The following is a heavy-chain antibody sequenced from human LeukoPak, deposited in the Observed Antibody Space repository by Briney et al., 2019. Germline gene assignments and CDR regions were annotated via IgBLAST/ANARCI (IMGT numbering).Heavy chain of an antibody. CDR1: GFTFSSYT. J-gene: IGHJ5*02. D-gene: IGHD3-10*01. Sequence: PGGSLRLSCTGSGFTFSSYTMNWVRQAPGKGLEWVSSISPSGASTFHAESVKGRFTISRDNAKRSLYFQINALGGDDTAVYYCVRDYLGESGAGGPWGQGTLVTVSS. CDR2: ISPSGAST. CDR3: VRDYLGESGAGGP. V-gene: IGHV3-21*01.